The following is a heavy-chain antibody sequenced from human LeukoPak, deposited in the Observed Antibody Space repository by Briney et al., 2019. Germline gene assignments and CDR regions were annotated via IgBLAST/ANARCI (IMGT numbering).Heavy chain of an antibody. CDR1: GFTVSSNY. V-gene: IGHV3-53*01. Sequence: PGGSLRLSCAASGFTVSSNYMSWVRQAPGKGLEWVSVIYSGGSAYFADPVKGRFTISRDNSKNTLYLQMNSLRAEDTAVYYCARDRRDSGTYYADYWGQGTLVTVSS. D-gene: IGHD1-26*01. CDR2: IYSGGSA. J-gene: IGHJ4*02. CDR3: ARDRRDSGTYYADY.